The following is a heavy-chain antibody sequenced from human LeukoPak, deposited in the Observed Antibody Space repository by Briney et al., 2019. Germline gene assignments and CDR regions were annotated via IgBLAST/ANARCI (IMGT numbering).Heavy chain of an antibody. CDR2: IRYDGSNK. CDR3: AKGYYYDSSGYYPTQPFDY. D-gene: IGHD3-22*01. J-gene: IGHJ4*02. Sequence: GGSLRLSCAASGFIFNTYVMHWVRQAPGKGLEWLAFIRYDGSNKNYADSVKGRFTISRDNSKNTLYLQMNSLRAEDTAVYYCAKGYYYDSSGYYPTQPFDYWGQGTLVTVSS. V-gene: IGHV3-30*02. CDR1: GFIFNTYV.